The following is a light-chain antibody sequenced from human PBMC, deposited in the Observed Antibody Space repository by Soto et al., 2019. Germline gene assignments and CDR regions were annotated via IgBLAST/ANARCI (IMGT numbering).Light chain of an antibody. Sequence: EIVMTQSPATLSVSPGERVTLSCRASQTISSNLAWYQQGPGQAPRLLIYGAFTRATGIPDRFSGSGSGTEFTLTISRLQSEDFAVYYCQQFNRWPFAFGRGTKLEIK. V-gene: IGKV3-15*01. CDR2: GAF. J-gene: IGKJ1*01. CDR3: QQFNRWPFA. CDR1: QTISSN.